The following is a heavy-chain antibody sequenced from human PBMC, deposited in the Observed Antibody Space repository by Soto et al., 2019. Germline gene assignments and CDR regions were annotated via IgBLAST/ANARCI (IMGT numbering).Heavy chain of an antibody. CDR2: ISYDGSNK. CDR3: AKDLYVQPPSGWFDP. D-gene: IGHD1-26*01. J-gene: IGHJ5*02. CDR1: GFTFSSYA. V-gene: IGHV3-30-3*01. Sequence: GGSLRLSCAASGFTFSSYAMYWVRQAPGKGLEWVALISYDGSNKYYADSVKGRFTISRENSKNTLYLQMNSLRAEDTAVYYCAKDLYVQPPSGWFDPWGQGTVVTVSS.